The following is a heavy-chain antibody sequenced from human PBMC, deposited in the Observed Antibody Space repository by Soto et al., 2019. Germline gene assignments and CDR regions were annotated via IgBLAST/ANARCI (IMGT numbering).Heavy chain of an antibody. CDR3: ARRDSSSSGRGFDS. J-gene: IGHJ4*02. D-gene: IGHD6-6*01. CDR2: FYTNGGT. CDR1: GGYISNYY. Sequence: SETLSLTCTVSGGYISNYYWSWFRQPAGKRLEWIGRFYTNGGTNYNPSLKSRVTMSVDTSNNQFSLKLSSVTAADTAMYYCARRDSSSSGRGFDSWGQGTLVTVSS. V-gene: IGHV4-4*07.